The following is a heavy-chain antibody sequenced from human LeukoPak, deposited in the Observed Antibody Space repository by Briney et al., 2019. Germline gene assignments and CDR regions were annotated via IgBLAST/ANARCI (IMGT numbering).Heavy chain of an antibody. V-gene: IGHV4-59*01. CDR2: IYYSGST. CDR3: ASDYCSGGSCYSDYAFDI. D-gene: IGHD2-15*01. CDR1: GVSISSYY. J-gene: IGHJ3*02. Sequence: SETLSLTCTVSGVSISSYYWSWIRQSPGKGLEWIGYIYYSGSTNYNPSLKSRVTISVDTSKNQFSLKLSSVTAADTAVYYCASDYCSGGSCYSDYAFDIWGQGTMVTVSS.